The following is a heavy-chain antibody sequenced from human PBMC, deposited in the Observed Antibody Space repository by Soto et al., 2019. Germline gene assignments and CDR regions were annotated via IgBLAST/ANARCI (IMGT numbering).Heavy chain of an antibody. V-gene: IGHV3-23*01. D-gene: IGHD2-2*01. Sequence: GALRLSCAASGFTFSSYAMSWVRQAPGKGLEWVSAISGSGGSTYYADSVKGRFTISRDNSKNTLDLQMNSLRAEDTAVYYCAKFYCISTMCQVPADKSTSGFDTWGQGTLVTVSS. CDR3: AKFYCISTMCQVPADKSTSGFDT. CDR1: GFTFSSYA. CDR2: ISGSGGST. J-gene: IGHJ4*03.